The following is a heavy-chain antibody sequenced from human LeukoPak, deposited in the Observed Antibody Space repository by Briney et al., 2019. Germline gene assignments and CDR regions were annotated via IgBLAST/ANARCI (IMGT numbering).Heavy chain of an antibody. D-gene: IGHD2-8*01. CDR3: AKDRIVLTVSAFDY. CDR2: ISGSGATS. J-gene: IGHJ4*02. V-gene: IGHV3-23*01. Sequence: GGSLRLSCAASGFTFSKYAMNWVRQLPGKGLEWVSVISGSGATSSYADSVQGRFTISRDNSKNTVYLQMNSLRPEDTAVYYCAKDRIVLTVSAFDYWGQGSLVTVSS. CDR1: GFTFSKYA.